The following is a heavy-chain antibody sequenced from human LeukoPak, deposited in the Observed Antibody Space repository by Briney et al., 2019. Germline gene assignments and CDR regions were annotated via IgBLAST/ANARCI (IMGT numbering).Heavy chain of an antibody. V-gene: IGHV1-69*13. D-gene: IGHD3-22*01. CDR2: IIPIFGTA. CDR3: ARDQVYYYDSSGYSKPYYYGMDV. J-gene: IGHJ6*02. CDR1: GYTFTSYD. Sequence: SVKVSCKASGYTFTSYDINWVRQAPGQGLEWMGGIIPIFGTANYAQKFQGRVTITADESTSTAYMELSSLRSEDTAVYYCARDQVYYYDSSGYSKPYYYGMDVWGQGTTVTVSS.